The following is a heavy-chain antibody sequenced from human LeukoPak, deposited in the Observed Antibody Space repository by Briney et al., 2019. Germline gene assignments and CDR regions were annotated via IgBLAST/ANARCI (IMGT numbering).Heavy chain of an antibody. CDR1: GGSFSRYY. CDR3: ARGAIISETGYFDF. Sequence: PSETLSLTRAVYGGSFSRYYGSWIRQSPGKGLEWIAEIDHRGDTNYNPSVKSRVTISVDTSKNQFSLKVRSLSAADTAVYYCARGAIISETGYFDFWGQGTLVTVSS. J-gene: IGHJ4*03. CDR2: IDHRGDT. D-gene: IGHD1-26*01. V-gene: IGHV4-34*01.